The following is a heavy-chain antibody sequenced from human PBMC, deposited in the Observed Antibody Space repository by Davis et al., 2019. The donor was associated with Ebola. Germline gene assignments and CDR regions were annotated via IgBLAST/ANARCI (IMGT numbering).Heavy chain of an antibody. D-gene: IGHD3-3*01. V-gene: IGHV1-8*02. Sequence: ASVKVSCKASGYTFTSYGISWVRQATGQGLEWMGWMNPNSGNTGYAQKFQGRVTMTRNTSISTAYMELSSLRSEDTAVYYCARPSRTYYDFWSGYYTGGEPVYGMDVWGQGTTVTVSS. CDR1: GYTFTSYG. CDR3: ARPSRTYYDFWSGYYTGGEPVYGMDV. CDR2: MNPNSGNT. J-gene: IGHJ6*02.